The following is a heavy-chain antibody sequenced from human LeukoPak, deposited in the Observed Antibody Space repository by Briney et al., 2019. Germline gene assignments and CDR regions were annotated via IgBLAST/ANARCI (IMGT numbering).Heavy chain of an antibody. CDR1: GYSFTSYW. CDR3: ARFGCSGGSCYSDYYYYMDV. Sequence: GESLKISCKGSGYSFTSYWIGWVRPIPGKGLDGMGSIYPGDSDPRYRPSFQGQVTISAEKSISSAYLQWSSLKASDTAMYYCARFGCSGGSCYSDYYYYMDVWGKGTTVTISS. D-gene: IGHD2-15*01. J-gene: IGHJ6*03. V-gene: IGHV5-51*01. CDR2: IYPGDSDP.